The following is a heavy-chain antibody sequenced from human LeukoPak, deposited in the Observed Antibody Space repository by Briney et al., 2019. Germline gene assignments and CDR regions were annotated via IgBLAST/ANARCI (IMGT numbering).Heavy chain of an antibody. CDR2: IDPNSGGT. CDR3: ARDMDRGTVTPFDH. D-gene: IGHD4-17*01. CDR1: GYTFTGYY. Sequence: GASVKVCCKTSGYTFTGYYMHWVRQAPGHGLEWRGWIDPNSGGTTYAQKLQGRVTMPRHTSISTAYMELRRLRSDNTAVYYCARDMDRGTVTPFDHWGQGTLVTVSS. J-gene: IGHJ4*02. V-gene: IGHV1-2*02.